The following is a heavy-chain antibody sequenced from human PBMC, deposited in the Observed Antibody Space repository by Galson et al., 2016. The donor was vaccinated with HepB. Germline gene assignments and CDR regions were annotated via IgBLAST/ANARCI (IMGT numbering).Heavy chain of an antibody. V-gene: IGHV3-21*01. CDR1: GLSFHTYS. J-gene: IGHJ4*02. Sequence: SLRLSCAASGLSFHTYSMNWVRQAPGKGLEWVSSISSSSSYLYYADSVNGRFSISRDNAKKSLFLQMNSLRVEDTAVYYCATVPILGAVARYLDYWGQGTLVTVSS. D-gene: IGHD3-3*01. CDR3: ATVPILGAVARYLDY. CDR2: ISSSSSYL.